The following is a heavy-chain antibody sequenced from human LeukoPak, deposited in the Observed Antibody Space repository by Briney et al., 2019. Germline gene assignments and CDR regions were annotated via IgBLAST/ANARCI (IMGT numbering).Heavy chain of an antibody. Sequence: KPSETLSLTCTVSGGSISSSSYYWGWIRQPPGKGLEWIGSIYYSGSIYYNPSLKSRVTISVDTSKNQFSLKLSSVTAADTAVYYCARAWYDILTGYYKANWFDPWGQGTLVTVSS. CDR1: GGSISSSSYY. V-gene: IGHV4-39*07. CDR2: IYYSGSI. J-gene: IGHJ5*02. D-gene: IGHD3-9*01. CDR3: ARAWYDILTGYYKANWFDP.